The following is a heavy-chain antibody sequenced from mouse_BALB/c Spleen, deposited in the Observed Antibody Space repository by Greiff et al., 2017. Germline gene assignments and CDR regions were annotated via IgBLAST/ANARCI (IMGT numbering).Heavy chain of an antibody. CDR3: ARIHYYGYVDY. CDR2: IDPANGNT. D-gene: IGHD1-2*01. V-gene: IGHV14-3*02. J-gene: IGHJ4*01. Sequence: EVQLQQSGAELVKPGASVKLSCTASGFNIKDTYMHWVKQRPEQGLEWIGRIDPANGNTKYDPKFQGKATITADTSSNTAYLQLSSLTSEDTAVYYCARIHYYGYVDYWGQGTSVTVSS. CDR1: GFNIKDTY.